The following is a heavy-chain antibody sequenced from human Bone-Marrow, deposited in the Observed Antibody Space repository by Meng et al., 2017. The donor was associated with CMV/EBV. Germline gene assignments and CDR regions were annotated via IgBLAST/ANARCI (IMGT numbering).Heavy chain of an antibody. CDR3: ASRGGGYYDFWSGYWAEYFQH. J-gene: IGHJ1*01. V-gene: IGHV4-38-2*02. Sequence: SETLSLTCTVSGYSISSGYYWGWIRQPPGKGLEWIGSIYHSGSTYSNPSLKSRVTISVDTSKNQFSLKLSSVTAADTAVYYCASRGGGYYDFWSGYWAEYFQHCGQGTLVTVSS. CDR2: IYHSGST. CDR1: GYSISSGYY. D-gene: IGHD3-3*01.